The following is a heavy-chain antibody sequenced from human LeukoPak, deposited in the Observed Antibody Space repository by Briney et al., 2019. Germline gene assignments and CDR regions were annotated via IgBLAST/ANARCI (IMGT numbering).Heavy chain of an antibody. CDR2: IYYSGST. V-gene: IGHV4-61*08. CDR3: ARVRFLEWTYWYFDL. Sequence: SETLSLTCAVSGGSISSGDYSWSWIRQPPGKGLEWIGYIYYSGSTNYNPSLKSRVTISVDTSKNQFSLKLSSVTAADTAVYYCARVRFLEWTYWYFDLWGRGTLVTVSS. D-gene: IGHD3-3*01. J-gene: IGHJ2*01. CDR1: GGSISSGDYS.